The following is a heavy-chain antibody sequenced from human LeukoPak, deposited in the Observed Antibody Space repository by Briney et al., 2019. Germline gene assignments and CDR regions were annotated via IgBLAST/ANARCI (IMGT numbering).Heavy chain of an antibody. CDR3: AGGPRDSGSYYMDY. CDR2: IYYSGST. D-gene: IGHD1-26*01. Sequence: NTSETLSLTCTVSGGSISSSSYYWGWIRQPPGKGLEWIGSIYYSGSTYYNPSLKSRVTISVDTSKNQFSLKLSSVTAADTAVYYCAGGPRDSGSYYMDYWGQGTLVTVSS. J-gene: IGHJ4*02. CDR1: GGSISSSSYY. V-gene: IGHV4-39*07.